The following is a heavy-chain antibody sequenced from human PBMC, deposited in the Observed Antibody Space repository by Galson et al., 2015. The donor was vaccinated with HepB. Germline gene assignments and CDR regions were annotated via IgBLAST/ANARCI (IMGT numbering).Heavy chain of an antibody. CDR3: AKGYGLFDS. CDR2: ISGGDDWR. J-gene: IGHJ4*02. D-gene: IGHD2-15*01. CDR1: GFGFSTHA. V-gene: IGHV3-23*01. Sequence: SLRLSCAGAGFGFSTHAMTWVRQAPGKGLEWVLSISGGDDWRYHADSVKGRFTVSRDNSKNMLYLQMTNLRGDDTAVYFCAKGYGLFDSWGPGSLVTVSS.